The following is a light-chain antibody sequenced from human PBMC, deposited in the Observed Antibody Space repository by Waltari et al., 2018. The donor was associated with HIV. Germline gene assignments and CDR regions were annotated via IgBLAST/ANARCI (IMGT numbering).Light chain of an antibody. J-gene: IGLJ1*01. V-gene: IGLV2-23*02. CDR3: CSYAGNDTYV. CDR2: DVR. Sequence: QPALTQPASVSGSPGQSLTISCTGSSRDVGGYGYVSWYQQHSGKVPKVLIYDVRQRFTGVSSRFSGSRSGNTASLRISGLQPEDEADYYCCSYAGNDTYVFGTGTMVTAL. CDR1: SRDVGGYGY.